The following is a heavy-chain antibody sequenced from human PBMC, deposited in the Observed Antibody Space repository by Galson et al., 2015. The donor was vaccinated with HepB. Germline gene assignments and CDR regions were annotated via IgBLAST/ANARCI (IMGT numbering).Heavy chain of an antibody. J-gene: IGHJ4*02. CDR2: IRTQSEGRT. CDR3: TADVPEPLSQIDY. CDR1: GYTFNSAW. Sequence: SLRLSCAGSGYTFNSAWMNWVRQAPGKGLEWVARIRTQSEGRTAYATPVKGRVTISRDASNNALYLHMNNLKPEGTAMYYCTADVPEPLSQIDYWGQGTLVTVSS. D-gene: IGHD1-14*01. V-gene: IGHV3-15*01.